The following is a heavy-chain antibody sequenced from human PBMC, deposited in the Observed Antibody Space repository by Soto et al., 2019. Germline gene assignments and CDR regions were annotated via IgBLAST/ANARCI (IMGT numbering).Heavy chain of an antibody. Sequence: SVKVSCKASGGTFSSYAISWVRQAPGQGLEWMGGIIPIFGTADYAQKFQGRVTITADESTSTAYMELSSLRSEDTAVYYCARAYCGGDCYPHFDPWGQGTLVTVSS. CDR1: GGTFSSYA. CDR3: ARAYCGGDCYPHFDP. D-gene: IGHD2-21*02. J-gene: IGHJ5*02. CDR2: IIPIFGTA. V-gene: IGHV1-69*13.